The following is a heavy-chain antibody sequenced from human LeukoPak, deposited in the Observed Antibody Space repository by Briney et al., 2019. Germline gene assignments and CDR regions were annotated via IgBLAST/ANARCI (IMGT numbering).Heavy chain of an antibody. CDR3: ARGVAYYYDSSGYYGWFDP. D-gene: IGHD3-22*01. V-gene: IGHV4-59*01. CDR1: GGSISSYY. CDR2: IYYSGST. J-gene: IGHJ5*02. Sequence: SETLSLTCTVSGGSISSYYWSWIRQPPGKGLEWIGYIYYSGSTNYNPSLKSRVTISVDTSKNQLSLKLSSVTAADTAVYYCARGVAYYYDSSGYYGWFDPWGQGTLVTVSS.